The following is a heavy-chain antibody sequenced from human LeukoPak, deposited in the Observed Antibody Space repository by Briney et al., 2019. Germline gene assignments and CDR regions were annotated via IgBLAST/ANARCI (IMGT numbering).Heavy chain of an antibody. D-gene: IGHD3-9*01. CDR1: GYTFTGYY. J-gene: IGHJ4*02. CDR2: INPNSGGT. Sequence: ASVKVSCKASGYTFTGYYMHWVRQAPGQGLEWMGWINPNSGGTNYAQKFQGGVTMTRDTSISTAYMELSRLRSDDTAVYYCARDHPGITISKGRFFYWGQGTLVTVSS. CDR3: ARDHPGITISKGRFFY. V-gene: IGHV1-2*02.